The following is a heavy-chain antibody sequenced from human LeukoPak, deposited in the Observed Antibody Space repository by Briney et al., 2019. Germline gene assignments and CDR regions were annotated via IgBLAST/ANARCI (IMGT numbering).Heavy chain of an antibody. J-gene: IGHJ4*02. V-gene: IGHV7-4-1*02. CDR2: INTNTGNP. D-gene: IGHD6-6*01. CDR3: ARGGSGIAARGRYDY. Sequence: GASVKVSCKASGYTFTSYAMNWVRQAPGQGLEWMGWINTNTGNPTYAQGFTGRFVFSLDTSVSTAYLQISSLKAEDTAVYYCARGGSGIAARGRYDYWGQGTLVTVSS. CDR1: GYTFTSYA.